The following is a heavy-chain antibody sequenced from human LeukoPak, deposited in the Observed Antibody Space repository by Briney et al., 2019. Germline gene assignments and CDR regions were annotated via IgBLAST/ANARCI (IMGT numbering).Heavy chain of an antibody. J-gene: IGHJ2*01. CDR2: ISGSGGST. V-gene: IGHV3-23*01. CDR3: AKEYDYGGNLYWYFDL. D-gene: IGHD4-23*01. Sequence: GGSLRLSCAASGFTFSSYGMSWVRQAPGKGLEWVSAISGSGGSTYYADSVKGRFTISRDNSKNTLYLQMNSLRAEDTAVYYCAKEYDYGGNLYWYFDLWGRGTLVTVSS. CDR1: GFTFSSYG.